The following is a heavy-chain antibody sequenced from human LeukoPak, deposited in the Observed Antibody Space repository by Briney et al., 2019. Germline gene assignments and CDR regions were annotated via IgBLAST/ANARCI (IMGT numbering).Heavy chain of an antibody. CDR1: GYTFTSYG. CDR2: ISAYNGNT. J-gene: IGHJ4*02. V-gene: IGHV1-18*01. CDR3: ARAGPRFLEWFFFVVY. Sequence: ASVKVSCKASGYTFTSYGISWVRQAPGQGLEWMGWISAYNGNTNYAQKLQGRVTMTTDTSTSTAYMELRSLRSDDTAVYYCARAGPRFLEWFFFVVYWGQGTLVTVSS. D-gene: IGHD3-3*01.